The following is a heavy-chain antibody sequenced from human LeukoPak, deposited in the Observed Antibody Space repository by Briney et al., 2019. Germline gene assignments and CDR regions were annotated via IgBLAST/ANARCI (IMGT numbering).Heavy chain of an antibody. J-gene: IGHJ4*02. CDR2: IYPDDSDT. Sequence: GESLKISCEASGHTFTNSWIAWVRQKPGKGPEWMGLIYPDDSDTRYNPSFQGQVIISADKSISTAYLQWSSLKASDTAMYYCARRESGSYFNWGQGTLVTVSS. V-gene: IGHV5-51*01. D-gene: IGHD1-26*01. CDR3: ARRESGSYFN. CDR1: GHTFTNSW.